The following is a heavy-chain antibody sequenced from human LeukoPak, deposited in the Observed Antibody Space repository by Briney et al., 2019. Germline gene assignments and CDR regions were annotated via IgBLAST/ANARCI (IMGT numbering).Heavy chain of an antibody. CDR1: GYNFNSCG. CDR3: ARDLARGYSYGYNAFDI. CDR2: ITAGNGNT. V-gene: IGHV1-18*01. D-gene: IGHD5-18*01. Sequence: ASVKVSCKASGYNFNSCGIGWVRQAPRQGLEWMGWITAGNGNTNYAQKVQGRVTMTTDTSTSTAYMELRILRSDDTAVYFCARDLARGYSYGYNAFDIWGKGTMVTVSS. J-gene: IGHJ3*02.